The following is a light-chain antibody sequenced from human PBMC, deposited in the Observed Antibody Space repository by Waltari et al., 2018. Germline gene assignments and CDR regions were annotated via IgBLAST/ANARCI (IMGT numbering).Light chain of an antibody. CDR3: QVWNVGNDHDFV. J-gene: IGLJ1*01. CDR2: DDR. V-gene: IGLV3-21*03. Sequence: SYVVTQSPSVSVAPGTTAKISCGGDNIRSYSVHWYQQKAGQAPVLVVYDDRDRPAGGPERCAGSNSGNTATRTISRVEAGDEAGYYCQVWNVGNDHDFVFGSGT. CDR1: NIRSYS.